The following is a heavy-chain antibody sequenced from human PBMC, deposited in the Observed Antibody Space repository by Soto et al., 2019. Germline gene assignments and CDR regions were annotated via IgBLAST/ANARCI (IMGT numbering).Heavy chain of an antibody. CDR1: AGSFSGQTCY. D-gene: IGHD1-26*01. CDR3: ARKLCFSEPSNSFDP. V-gene: IGHV4-61*01. CDR2: FYYGGNT. Sequence: SEALSLTCSVSAGSFSGQTCYWIWIRQPPGKGLEWLGYFYYGGNTNYNPSLKSRVTISEDTSKNQFSLKLSSVTTADTAVYYCARKLCFSEPSNSFDPLGQGTLVTV. J-gene: IGHJ5*02.